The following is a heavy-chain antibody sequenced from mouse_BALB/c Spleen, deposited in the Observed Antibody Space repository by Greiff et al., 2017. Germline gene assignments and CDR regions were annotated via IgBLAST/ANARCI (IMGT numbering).Heavy chain of an antibody. D-gene: IGHD1-2*01. CDR2: IWSGGST. V-gene: IGHV2-2*02. CDR3: ARNSYGYVFDY. Sequence: QVQLKESGPGLVQPSQSLSITCTVSGFSLTSYGVHWVRQSPGKGLEWLGVIWSGGSTDYNAAFISRLSISKDNSKSQVFFKMNSLQANDTAIYYCARNSYGYVFDYWGQGTTLTVSS. J-gene: IGHJ2*01. CDR1: GFSLTSYG.